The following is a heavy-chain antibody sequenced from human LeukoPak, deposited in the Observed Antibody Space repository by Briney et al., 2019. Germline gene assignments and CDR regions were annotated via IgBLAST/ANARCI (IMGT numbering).Heavy chain of an antibody. Sequence: SDTLSLTCTVSGGSISSNYWSWIRQPPGKGLEWIGYIYYSGSTNYNPSLKSRVTISVDTSKNQFSLKLSSVTAADTAVYYCARRPYGYYGMDVWGQGTTVTVAS. V-gene: IGHV4-59*08. J-gene: IGHJ6*02. CDR2: IYYSGST. CDR3: ARRPYGYYGMDV. D-gene: IGHD3-10*01. CDR1: GGSISSNY.